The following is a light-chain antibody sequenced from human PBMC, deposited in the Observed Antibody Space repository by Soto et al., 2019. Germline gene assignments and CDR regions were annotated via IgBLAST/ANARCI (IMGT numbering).Light chain of an antibody. CDR2: RAS. V-gene: IGKV3-20*01. J-gene: IGKJ4*01. CDR3: QQYAASPLT. CDR1: QSVSSNY. Sequence: EIVLTQSSGTLSLSPGERVTLSCRASQSVSSNYLAWYQQKSGQAPRLLIYRASTRATGIPDRFSGSGSGTDFSLIISRLEPGDSAVYYCQQYAASPLTFGGGTKLEIK.